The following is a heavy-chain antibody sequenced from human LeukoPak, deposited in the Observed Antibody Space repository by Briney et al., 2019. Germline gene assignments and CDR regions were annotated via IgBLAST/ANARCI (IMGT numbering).Heavy chain of an antibody. CDR2: ISSSGSTI. D-gene: IGHD6-19*01. CDR1: GFTFSSYE. J-gene: IGHJ4*02. CDR3: ARGQWLAFDY. V-gene: IGHV3-48*03. Sequence: GGSLRLSCAASGFTFSSYEMNWVRQAPGKGLEWVSYISSSGSTIYYAGSVKGRFTISRDNAKNSLYLQMNSLRDEDTAVYYCARGQWLAFDYWGQGTLVTVSS.